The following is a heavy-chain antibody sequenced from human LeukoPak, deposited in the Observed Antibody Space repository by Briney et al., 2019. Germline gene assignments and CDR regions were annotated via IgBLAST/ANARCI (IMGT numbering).Heavy chain of an antibody. Sequence: GGSLRLSCAASGIIFSDFGMHWVRQAPGKGLEWMAIIWYDGSNKYYADSVKGRFTISRDNSQNTMYLQMNSLRAEDSAVYYCAKATCSGASCFSNSCDAFDVWGQGTMVTVSS. D-gene: IGHD2-15*01. CDR3: AKATCSGASCFSNSCDAFDV. CDR2: IWYDGSNK. J-gene: IGHJ3*01. V-gene: IGHV3-33*06. CDR1: GIIFSDFG.